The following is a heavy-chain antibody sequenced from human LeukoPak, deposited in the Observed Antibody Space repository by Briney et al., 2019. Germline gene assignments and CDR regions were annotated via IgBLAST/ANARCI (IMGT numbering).Heavy chain of an antibody. V-gene: IGHV3-21*01. CDR1: GFTFSSYS. CDR3: ARDESAAPGYFDY. J-gene: IGHJ4*02. CDR2: ISSSSSYI. Sequence: PGGSLRLSCAASGFTFSSYSMNWVRQAPGKGLEWVSSISSSSSYIYYADSVKGRFTISRDNAKNSLYLQMNSLRAEDTPVYYCARDESAAPGYFDYWGQGTLATASP.